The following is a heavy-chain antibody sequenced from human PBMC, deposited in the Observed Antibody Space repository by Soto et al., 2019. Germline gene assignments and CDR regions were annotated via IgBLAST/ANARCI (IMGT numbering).Heavy chain of an antibody. D-gene: IGHD3-16*01. CDR1: GNRVSTYW. J-gene: IGHJ4*02. V-gene: IGHV5-51*01. Sequence: PGESLKISCKASGNRVSTYWIGWVRQVPGKGLEWMGLIYPGDSDTKYSPSFQGQVTISADKSTYTAYLQLTRLKASDAAVYYCASCRLGDPFDSWRQRTLVTVSS. CDR2: IYPGDSDT. CDR3: ASCRLGDPFDS.